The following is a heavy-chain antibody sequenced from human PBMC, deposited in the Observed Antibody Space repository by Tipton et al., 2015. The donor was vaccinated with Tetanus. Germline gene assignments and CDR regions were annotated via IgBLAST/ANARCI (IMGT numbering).Heavy chain of an antibody. CDR2: IYYSGNT. CDR3: ARHAGYSGYQPFDY. D-gene: IGHD5-12*01. Sequence: LRLSCTVSGGSISNTDYYWGWIRQPPGKGLEWIGSIYYSGNTYYNPSLKSRVTISVDTSKNQFSLKLSSVTAADTAVYYCARHAGYSGYQPFDYWGQGTLVTVSS. CDR1: GGSISNTDYY. J-gene: IGHJ4*02. V-gene: IGHV4-39*01.